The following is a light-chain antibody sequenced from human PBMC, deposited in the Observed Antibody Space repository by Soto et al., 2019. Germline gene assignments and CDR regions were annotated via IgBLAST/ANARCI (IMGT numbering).Light chain of an antibody. CDR3: QQLNNYPST. CDR2: AAS. CDR1: QDIRSY. V-gene: IGKV1-9*01. Sequence: IQLTQSPSSLSASVGDRVTINCRASQDIRSYLGWYQKKPGKAPKLLIYAASTLQSGVPSRFSGSESGTDFTLTISSLQPEDFATYYCQQLNNYPSTFGGGTKVEIK. J-gene: IGKJ4*02.